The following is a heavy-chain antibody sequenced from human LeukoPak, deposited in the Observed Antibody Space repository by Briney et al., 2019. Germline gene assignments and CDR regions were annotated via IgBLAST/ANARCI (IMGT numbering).Heavy chain of an antibody. CDR3: AKSRDPYCSNGICYDRKYYFDY. D-gene: IGHD2-8*01. Sequence: GGSLSLSCAASGFSFNNYAMSWVRQAPGKGLEGVSGFSASGDSTHYADSVKGRFTISRDKSKNTLDLQMNSLRAEDTAVYYCAKSRDPYCSNGICYDRKYYFDYWGQGTLVTVSS. CDR1: GFSFNNYA. CDR2: FSASGDST. J-gene: IGHJ4*02. V-gene: IGHV3-23*01.